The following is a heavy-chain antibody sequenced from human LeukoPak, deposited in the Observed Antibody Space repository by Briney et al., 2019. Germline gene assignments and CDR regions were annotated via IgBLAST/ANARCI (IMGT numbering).Heavy chain of an antibody. CDR1: GFTFSSYW. V-gene: IGHV3-48*01. D-gene: IGHD3-16*01. Sequence: GGSLRLSCAASGFTFSSYWMSWVRQAPGKGLEWVSYISGSSRTIKYADSVKGRFTISRDNAKNSLYLQMNSLRAEDTAVYYCARGSWRVILSPYDYWGQGTLVTVSS. CDR2: ISGSSRTI. J-gene: IGHJ4*02. CDR3: ARGSWRVILSPYDY.